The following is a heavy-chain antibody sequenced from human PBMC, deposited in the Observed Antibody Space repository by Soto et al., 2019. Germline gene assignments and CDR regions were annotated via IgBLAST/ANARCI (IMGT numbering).Heavy chain of an antibody. CDR1: GFTFSSYG. CDR2: ISYDGSNK. Sequence: PGGSLRLSCAASGFTFSSYGMHWVRQAPGKGLEWVAVISYDGSNKYYADSVKGRFTISRDNSKNTLYLQMNSLRAEDTAVYYCAKIGIAAAGTDYWGQGTLVTVSS. CDR3: AKIGIAAAGTDY. V-gene: IGHV3-30*18. J-gene: IGHJ4*02. D-gene: IGHD6-13*01.